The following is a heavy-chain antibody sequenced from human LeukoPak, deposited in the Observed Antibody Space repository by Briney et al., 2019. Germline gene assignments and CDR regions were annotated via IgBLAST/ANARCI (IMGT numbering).Heavy chain of an antibody. CDR3: ARQMTYYYDSSGYYRRGPYDY. Sequence: SETLSLTCTVSGGSLSSYYWSWIRQPPGKGLEWIGYIYTSGSTNYNPSLKSRVTISVDTSKNQFSLKLSSVTAADTAVYYCARQMTYYYDSSGYYRRGPYDYWGQGTLVTVSS. V-gene: IGHV4-4*09. CDR2: IYTSGST. J-gene: IGHJ4*02. CDR1: GGSLSSYY. D-gene: IGHD3-22*01.